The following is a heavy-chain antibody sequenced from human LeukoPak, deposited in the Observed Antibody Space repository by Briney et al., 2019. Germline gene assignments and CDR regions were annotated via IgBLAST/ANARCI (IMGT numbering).Heavy chain of an antibody. CDR1: GFTVSSNY. V-gene: IGHV3-53*01. CDR3: AKASVGHCSGAFCYHFDS. Sequence: GGSLRLSCAASGFTVSSNYMSWVRQAPGKGLEWVSVIYSGGSTYHASSVRGRFTISRDNSKNTLHLQTNGLSAEDAAIYYCAKASVGHCSGAFCYHFDSWGQGTLVTVSS. D-gene: IGHD2-15*01. CDR2: IYSGGST. J-gene: IGHJ4*02.